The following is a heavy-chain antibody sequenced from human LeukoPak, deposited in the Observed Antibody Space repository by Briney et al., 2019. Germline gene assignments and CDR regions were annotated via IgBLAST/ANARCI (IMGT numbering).Heavy chain of an antibody. CDR2: VYYGRTT. CDR1: AASISSSSHH. D-gene: IGHD5-24*01. V-gene: IGHV4-39*01. Sequence: SETLSLTCTVSAASISSSSHHWGWIRQSPGKGLEWIGSVYYGRTTYYSPSLDSRVTISLDTSANQFSLQLNSVTAADTAVYYCVRHDGRGGATMGSFDSWGQGSLVTVSS. CDR3: VRHDGRGGATMGSFDS. J-gene: IGHJ5*01.